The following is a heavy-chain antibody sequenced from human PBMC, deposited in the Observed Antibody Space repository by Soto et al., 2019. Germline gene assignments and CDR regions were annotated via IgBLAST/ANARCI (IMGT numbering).Heavy chain of an antibody. J-gene: IGHJ4*02. V-gene: IGHV4-61*01. CDR3: AREFSNSPEAFDS. Sequence: PSETLSLTCTVSGGSVNSDNYYWSWIRQPPGRGLEWFGYMFHTGSANYNPSLKSRVTISVDTSRNQFSLRLSSVTAAATAVYYCAREFSNSPEAFDSWGQGSLVTVSS. D-gene: IGHD6-6*01. CDR2: MFHTGSA. CDR1: GGSVNSDNYY.